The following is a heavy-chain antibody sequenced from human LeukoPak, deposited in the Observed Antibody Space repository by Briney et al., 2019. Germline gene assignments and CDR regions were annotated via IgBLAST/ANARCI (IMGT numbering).Heavy chain of an antibody. CDR2: ISWNSGSI. CDR3: AKDIGGGGSYLDY. Sequence: PGGSLRLSCAASGFTFDDYAMHWVRQAPGKGLEWVSGISWNSGSIGYADSVKGRFTISRDNAKNSLYLQMNSLRAEDTALYYCAKDIGGGGSYLDYWGQGTLVTVSS. CDR1: GFTFDDYA. J-gene: IGHJ4*02. D-gene: IGHD3-16*01. V-gene: IGHV3-9*01.